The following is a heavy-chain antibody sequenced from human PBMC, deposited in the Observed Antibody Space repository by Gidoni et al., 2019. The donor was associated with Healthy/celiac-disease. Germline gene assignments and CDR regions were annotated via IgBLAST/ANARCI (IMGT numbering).Heavy chain of an antibody. CDR3: ARGYCSGGSCYPIDY. J-gene: IGHJ4*02. D-gene: IGHD2-15*01. CDR2: IDSGGST. Sequence: EVQLVESGGGLVQPGGSLRLSCAASGFTVSSNYMSWVRQAPGKGLEWVSVIDSGGSTYYADSVKGRFTISRDNSKNTLYLQMNSLRAEDTAVYYCARGYCSGGSCYPIDYWGQGTLVTVSS. CDR1: GFTVSSNY. V-gene: IGHV3-66*01.